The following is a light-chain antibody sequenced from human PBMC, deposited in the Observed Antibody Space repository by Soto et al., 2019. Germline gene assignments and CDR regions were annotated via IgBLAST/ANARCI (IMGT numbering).Light chain of an antibody. CDR3: SSYTSSSTLVV. CDR1: SSDVGGYNY. J-gene: IGLJ2*01. V-gene: IGLV2-14*01. Sequence: QSALTQPASVSGSPGQSITISCTGTSSDVGGYNYVSWYQQHPGKAPKLMIYEVSNRPSGVSNRFSGSKSGETASLTISGLQAEDEADYYCSSYTSSSTLVVFGAGTKLTVL. CDR2: EVS.